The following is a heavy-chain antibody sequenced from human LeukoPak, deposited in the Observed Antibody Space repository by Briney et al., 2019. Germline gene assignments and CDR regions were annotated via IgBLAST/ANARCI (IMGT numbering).Heavy chain of an antibody. V-gene: IGHV3-23*01. J-gene: IGHJ4*02. D-gene: IGHD6-6*01. CDR3: ARGRGTATRLYYFAY. CDR1: GFSFSSYA. CDR2: ISASGGTI. Sequence: PGGSLRLSCAASGFSFSSYAMSWVRQAPAKGLEWVSVISASGGTIFYADSVKGRFTISRDNSKNPLYLQMNSLRGEDTAVYYCARGRGTATRLYYFAYWGQGALVTVSS.